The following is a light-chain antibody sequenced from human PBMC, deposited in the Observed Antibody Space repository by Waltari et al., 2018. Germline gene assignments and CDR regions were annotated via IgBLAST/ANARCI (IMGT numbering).Light chain of an antibody. Sequence: DIAMTQSPASLAVSLGARATINCRSSQSVLHSPNNKNYLAWYQQKPGQPPKLLVYWASTRESGVPDRFSGSGSGTDFTLTISSLQAEDVAVYYCQQYFRTPLTFGPGTTVEIK. CDR1: QSVLHSPNNKNY. V-gene: IGKV4-1*01. CDR2: WAS. CDR3: QQYFRTPLT. J-gene: IGKJ3*01.